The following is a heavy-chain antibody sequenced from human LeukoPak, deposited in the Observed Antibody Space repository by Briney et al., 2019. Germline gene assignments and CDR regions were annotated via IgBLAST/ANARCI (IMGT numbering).Heavy chain of an antibody. V-gene: IGHV5-51*01. CDR2: IHPPDSDT. CDR1: GYSFTSYW. Sequence: GESLKISCQGSGYSFTSYWIGWVRQMPGKGLEWMGIIHPPDSDTRYSPSFQGQVTISADKSIITAYLQSNSLKASDTAMYYCARWGGYCSGGSCYPLYYFDSWGQGTLVTVSS. J-gene: IGHJ4*02. D-gene: IGHD2-15*01. CDR3: ARWGGYCSGGSCYPLYYFDS.